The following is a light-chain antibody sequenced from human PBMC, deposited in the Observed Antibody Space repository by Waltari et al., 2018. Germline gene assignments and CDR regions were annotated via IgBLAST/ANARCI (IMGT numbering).Light chain of an antibody. V-gene: IGLV3-1*01. CDR3: QAWDSSTEKVV. CDR2: QDS. Sequence: SYELTQPPSVSVSPGQTARITCPGDKLGDKYACWYQQKPGQSPVLVIYQDSKRPSGIPERFSGSNSGNTATLTISGTQAMDEADYYCQAWDSSTEKVVFGGGTKLTVL. CDR1: KLGDKY. J-gene: IGLJ2*01.